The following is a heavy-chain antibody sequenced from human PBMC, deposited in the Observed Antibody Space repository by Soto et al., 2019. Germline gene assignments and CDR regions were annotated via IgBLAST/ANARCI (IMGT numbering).Heavy chain of an antibody. J-gene: IGHJ4*02. CDR3: ARRAVGIGAAGFYFDF. CDR1: GYSFTNYW. Sequence: PGESLKISCKGSGYSFTNYWIGWVRQMPGKGLEWMGIIYPDDSDTRYGPSFQGQVTISADKSISTAYLQWNSLKASDTAMYYCARRAVGIGAAGFYFDFWGQGTLVTVSS. CDR2: IYPDDSDT. D-gene: IGHD6-13*01. V-gene: IGHV5-51*01.